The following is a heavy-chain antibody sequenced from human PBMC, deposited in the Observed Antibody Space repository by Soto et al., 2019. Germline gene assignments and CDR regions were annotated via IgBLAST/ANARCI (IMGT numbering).Heavy chain of an antibody. CDR2: IIPILGIA. CDR3: ARDSVAGTGAFDM. V-gene: IGHV1-69*04. Sequence: SVKVSCKASGGTFSSCTISWVRQAPGQGLEWMGRIIPILGIANYAQKFQGRVTITADKSTSTAYMELSSLRSEDTAVYYCARDSVAGTGAFDMWGQGTLVTLS. J-gene: IGHJ3*02. D-gene: IGHD6-19*01. CDR1: GGTFSSCT.